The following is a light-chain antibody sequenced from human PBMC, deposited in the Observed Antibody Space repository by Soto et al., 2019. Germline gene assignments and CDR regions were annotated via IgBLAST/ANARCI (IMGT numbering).Light chain of an antibody. V-gene: IGKV1-39*01. Sequence: DTQRTECRSCLSASEEKRDNITCRASQTVSSYLNWYQQKPGTVPKCLIYATSNLQSGVPSRFSGRGFGTDFTLTISSLQPEDFATYYCQQSFTTPSFGQGTRLEIK. CDR2: ATS. CDR3: QQSFTTPS. J-gene: IGKJ5*01. CDR1: QTVSSY.